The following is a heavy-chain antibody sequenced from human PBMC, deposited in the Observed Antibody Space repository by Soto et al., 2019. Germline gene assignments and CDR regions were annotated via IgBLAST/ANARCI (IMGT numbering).Heavy chain of an antibody. CDR3: ARDLGRGYDYSRYHYGMDV. CDR2: ISSNGANT. CDR1: GLTFDSPYSHA. Sequence: PGESLRLSCAASGLTFDSPYSHAMSWVRQSPGKGPEWVSTISSNGANTHYAESVQGRFTISRDNSKNTLYLQMNSLRAEDTAVYYCARDLGRGYDYSRYHYGMDVWGQGPTVTVSS. V-gene: IGHV3-23*01. J-gene: IGHJ6*02. D-gene: IGHD5-12*01.